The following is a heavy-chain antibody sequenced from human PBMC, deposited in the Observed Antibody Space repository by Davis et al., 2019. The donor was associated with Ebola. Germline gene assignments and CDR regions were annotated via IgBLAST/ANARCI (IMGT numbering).Heavy chain of an antibody. V-gene: IGHV3-30*02. J-gene: IGHJ6*04. D-gene: IGHD4-17*01. CDR2: IWYDGSNK. Sequence: GESLKISCAASGFTFSSYGMHWVRQAPGKGLEWVAVIWYDGSNKYYADSVKGRFTISRDNSKNTLYLQMNSLRAEDTAVYYCAKGVTIPDVWGKGTTVTVSS. CDR1: GFTFSSYG. CDR3: AKGVTIPDV.